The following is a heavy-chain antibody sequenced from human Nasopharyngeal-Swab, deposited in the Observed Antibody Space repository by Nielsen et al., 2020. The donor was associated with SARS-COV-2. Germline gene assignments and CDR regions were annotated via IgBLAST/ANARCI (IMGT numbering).Heavy chain of an antibody. Sequence: GESLKISCAASGFTFSTYNMNWVRQVPGKGLEWISSISSSSTYIYYADSVKGRFTISRDNAKNSVYLQMNNLRADDTAVYYCARDGLDYDFWSAYFMDVWGQGTTVTVSS. CDR1: GFTFSTYN. CDR3: ARDGLDYDFWSAYFMDV. D-gene: IGHD3-3*01. CDR2: ISSSSTYI. J-gene: IGHJ6*02. V-gene: IGHV3-21*01.